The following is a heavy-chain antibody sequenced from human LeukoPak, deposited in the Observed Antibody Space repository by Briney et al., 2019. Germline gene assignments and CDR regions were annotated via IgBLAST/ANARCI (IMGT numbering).Heavy chain of an antibody. D-gene: IGHD4-23*01. CDR3: ARGSYYGGNGGYAFDI. V-gene: IGHV1-2*02. J-gene: IGHJ3*02. Sequence: ASVKVSCKASGYTFTGYYMHWVRQAPGQGLEWMGWINPNSGGTNYAQKFQGRVTMTRDTSISTAYMELSRLRSDDTAVYYCARGSYYGGNGGYAFDIWGQGTMVTVSS. CDR2: INPNSGGT. CDR1: GYTFTGYY.